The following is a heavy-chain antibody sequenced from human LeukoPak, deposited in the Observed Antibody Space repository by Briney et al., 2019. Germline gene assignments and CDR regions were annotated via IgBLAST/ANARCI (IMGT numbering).Heavy chain of an antibody. J-gene: IGHJ4*02. CDR1: GFTFSSYA. V-gene: IGHV3-23*01. Sequence: TGGSLRLSCAASGFTFSSYAMSWVRQAPGKGPEWVSAISGGGRSTDYADSVKGRFTISRDNSKNTLYLQMNSLRAEDTAVYYCAKAVGGAYYFDSWGQGTLVNVSS. D-gene: IGHD3-16*01. CDR2: ISGGGRST. CDR3: AKAVGGAYYFDS.